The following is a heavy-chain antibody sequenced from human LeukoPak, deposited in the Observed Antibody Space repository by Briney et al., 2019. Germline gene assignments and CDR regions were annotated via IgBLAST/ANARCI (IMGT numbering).Heavy chain of an antibody. Sequence: ASVTVSCLASGYIFTDYYMHWVRQAPGQGREWMGWINPKSDGTKYAQNFQGRVTMTWDPSISTAYMEVSRLKPYDPAMFYCSRDPPGTTAFDLWGQGTKVTVSS. J-gene: IGHJ3*01. CDR1: GYIFTDYY. CDR2: INPKSDGT. CDR3: SRDPPGTTAFDL. V-gene: IGHV1-2*02. D-gene: IGHD1-1*01.